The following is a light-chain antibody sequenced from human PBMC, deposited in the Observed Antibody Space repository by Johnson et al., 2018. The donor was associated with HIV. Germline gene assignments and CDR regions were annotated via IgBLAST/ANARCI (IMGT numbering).Light chain of an antibody. J-gene: IGLJ1*01. CDR2: DNN. CDR3: GTWDSSLTSYV. Sequence: QPVLTQPPSVSAAPGQTVTISCSGSSSNVGSSFVSWYRQVPGTAPKLLIYDNNKRPSGITGRFSGSKSGPSATLGITGIQTGDEADYYCGTWDSSLTSYVFGAGTKVTVL. CDR1: SSNVGSSF. V-gene: IGLV1-51*01.